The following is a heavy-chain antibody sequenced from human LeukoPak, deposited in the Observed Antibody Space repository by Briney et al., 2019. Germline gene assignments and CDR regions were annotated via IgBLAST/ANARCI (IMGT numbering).Heavy chain of an antibody. CDR2: IWYDGSNK. J-gene: IGHJ6*03. D-gene: IGHD6-6*01. CDR1: GFTFSSYG. V-gene: IGHV3-33*01. Sequence: PGGSLRLSCAASGFTFSSYGMHWVRQAPGKGLEWVAVIWYDGSNKYYADSVKGRFTISRDNSKNTLYLQMNSLRAEDTAVYYCARDGEYSSSSGDYYYMDVWGKGTTVTVSS. CDR3: ARDGEYSSSSGDYYYMDV.